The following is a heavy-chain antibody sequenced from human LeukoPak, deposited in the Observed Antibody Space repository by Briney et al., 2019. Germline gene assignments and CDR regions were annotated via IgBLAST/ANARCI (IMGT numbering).Heavy chain of an antibody. D-gene: IGHD2-15*01. CDR3: ARVATRRDAFDI. J-gene: IGHJ3*02. Sequence: ASVKVSCKASGYTFTSYGISWVRQAPGQGLEWMGWISAYNGTTNYAQKLQGRVTMTTDTSTSTAYMELRSLRSDDTAVYYCARVATRRDAFDIWGQGTRVTVSS. V-gene: IGHV1-18*01. CDR1: GYTFTSYG. CDR2: ISAYNGTT.